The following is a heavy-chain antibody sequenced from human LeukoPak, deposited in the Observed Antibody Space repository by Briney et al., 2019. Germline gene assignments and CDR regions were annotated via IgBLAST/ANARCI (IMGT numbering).Heavy chain of an antibody. CDR1: GGSISSSSYY. V-gene: IGHV4-39*07. D-gene: IGHD7-27*01. Sequence: SETLSLTCTVSGGSISSSSYYWGWIRQPPGKGLEWIGSIYYSGSTYYNPSLKSRVTISVDTSKNQFSLKLSSVTAADTAVYYCARWDWGSSGVDYWGQGTLVTVSS. J-gene: IGHJ4*02. CDR3: ARWDWGSSGVDY. CDR2: IYYSGST.